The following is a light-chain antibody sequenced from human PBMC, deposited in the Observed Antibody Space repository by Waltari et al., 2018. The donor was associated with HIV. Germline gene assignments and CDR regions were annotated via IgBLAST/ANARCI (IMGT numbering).Light chain of an antibody. CDR2: YDD. Sequence: QSVLTQPPSVSAPPRQRVPISCSVTSPNIANNAVKWYQQLPGKAPKLLMYYDDLLPSGVSDRFSGSKSGTSASLAISELQSEDEADYYCASWDDSLNGVVFGGGTKLTVL. J-gene: IGLJ2*01. CDR1: SPNIANNA. V-gene: IGLV1-36*01. CDR3: ASWDDSLNGVV.